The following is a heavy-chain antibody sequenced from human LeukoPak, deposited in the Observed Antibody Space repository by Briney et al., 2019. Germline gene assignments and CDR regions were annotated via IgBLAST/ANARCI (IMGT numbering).Heavy chain of an antibody. Sequence: SGPTLVKPTQTLTLTCTFSGFSLSPRGVGVGWLRQPPGKALEWLGIIYWDDDKRYSPSLKSGLTITKDTSKYLVVLIMTNMDPVDTATYYCTHTEVARHAFDIWGQGTMVTVSS. CDR3: THTEVARHAFDI. CDR1: GFSLSPRGVG. CDR2: IYWDDDK. J-gene: IGHJ3*02. D-gene: IGHD5-24*01. V-gene: IGHV2-5*02.